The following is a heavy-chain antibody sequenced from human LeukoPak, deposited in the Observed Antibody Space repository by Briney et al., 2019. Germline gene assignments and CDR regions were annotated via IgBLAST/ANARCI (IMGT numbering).Heavy chain of an antibody. D-gene: IGHD3-9*01. CDR1: GYTFTTYG. Sequence: ASVTVSFKASGYTFTTYGISWVRQAPGQGLEWLGRISVYNGNTNYAQKLQGRVTMTTDTSTSTAYMELRSLGSDDTAVYYCARMILLLGDVLTVPPRGFDYWGQGTLVTVSS. J-gene: IGHJ4*02. V-gene: IGHV1-18*01. CDR2: ISVYNGNT. CDR3: ARMILLLGDVLTVPPRGFDY.